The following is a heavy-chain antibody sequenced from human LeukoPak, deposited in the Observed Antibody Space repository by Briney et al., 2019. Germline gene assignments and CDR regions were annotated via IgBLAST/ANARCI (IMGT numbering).Heavy chain of an antibody. D-gene: IGHD3-10*01. J-gene: IGHJ6*03. CDR3: PQNPRPVTYYYGSGSQLTYYYYYYYYMDV. V-gene: IGHV3-30*02. CDR1: GFTFSSYG. Sequence: GGSLRLSCAASGFTFSSYGMHWVRQAPGKGLEWVAFIRYDGSNKYYADSVKGRFTISRDNSKNTLYLQMNSLRAEDTAVYYCPQNPRPVTYYYGSGSQLTYYYYYYYYMDVWGKGTTVTISS. CDR2: IRYDGSNK.